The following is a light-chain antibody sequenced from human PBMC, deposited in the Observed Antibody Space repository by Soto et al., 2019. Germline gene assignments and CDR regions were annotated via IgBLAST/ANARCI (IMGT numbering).Light chain of an antibody. CDR2: AAS. Sequence: DIQMTQSPSSLSASVGDRVTITCRASQGISNCLAWYQQKPGKVPKLLIYAASTLQSGVPSRFSGSGSGTDFTITISSLQPEDDVTSYCQKYNSAHWTFGQGTKVEIK. CDR1: QGISNC. CDR3: QKYNSAHWT. V-gene: IGKV1-27*01. J-gene: IGKJ1*01.